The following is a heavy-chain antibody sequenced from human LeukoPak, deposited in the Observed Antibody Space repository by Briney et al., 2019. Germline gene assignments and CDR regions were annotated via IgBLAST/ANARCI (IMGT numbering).Heavy chain of an antibody. CDR1: GGSFSGYY. Sequence: SEPLSLTCAVYGGSFSGYYWSWIRQPPGEALEWIGAIKHSGRTNYNTSLKSRVTISVDTSKNQFSLKLSSVTAADTAVYYCARGFSAPYYDFWSGTQTHWYFDLWGRGTLVTVSS. D-gene: IGHD3-3*01. CDR2: IKHSGRT. V-gene: IGHV4-34*01. J-gene: IGHJ2*01. CDR3: ARGFSAPYYDFWSGTQTHWYFDL.